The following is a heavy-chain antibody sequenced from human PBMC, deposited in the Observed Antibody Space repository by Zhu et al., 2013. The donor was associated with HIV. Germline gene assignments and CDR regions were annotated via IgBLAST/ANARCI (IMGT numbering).Heavy chain of an antibody. J-gene: IGHJ4*02. V-gene: IGHV3-30*18. D-gene: IGHD1-26*01. CDR1: GFTFSSYG. CDR3: AKDRGAWVNYFDY. Sequence: QVQLVESGGGVVQPGRSLRLSCAASGFTFSSYGMHWVRQAPGKGLEWVAVISYDGSNKYYADSVKGRFTISRDNSKNTLYLQMNSLRAEDTAVYYCAKDRGAWVNYFDYWGQGTLVTVSS. CDR2: ISYDGSNK.